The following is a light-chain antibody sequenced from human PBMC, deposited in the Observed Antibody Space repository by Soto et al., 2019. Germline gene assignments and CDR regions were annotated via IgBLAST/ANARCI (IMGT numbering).Light chain of an antibody. J-gene: IGLJ2*01. CDR3: QTWGTGAHVV. CDR2: LNSDGSH. Sequence: QSVLTQSPSASASLGASVKLTCTLSSGHSSYAIAWHEQQPEQGPRYLMKLNSDGSHSKGDGIPDRFSGSSSGAERHLTIASLQSEDEADYYGQTWGTGAHVVFGGGTKLTVL. CDR1: SGHSSYA. V-gene: IGLV4-69*01.